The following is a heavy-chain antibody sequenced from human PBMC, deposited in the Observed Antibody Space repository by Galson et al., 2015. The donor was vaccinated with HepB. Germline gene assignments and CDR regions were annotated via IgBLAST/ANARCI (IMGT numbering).Heavy chain of an antibody. CDR2: ISSSSSYI. CDR3: AKDGGGRRYCSSTSCYLDI. CDR1: GFTFSSYS. Sequence: SLRLSCAASGFTFSSYSMNWVRQAPGKGLEWVSSISSSSSYIYYADSVKGRFTISRDNAKNSLYLQMNSLRAEDTAVYYCAKDGGGRRYCSSTSCYLDIWGQGTMVTVSS. D-gene: IGHD2-2*01. J-gene: IGHJ3*02. V-gene: IGHV3-21*01.